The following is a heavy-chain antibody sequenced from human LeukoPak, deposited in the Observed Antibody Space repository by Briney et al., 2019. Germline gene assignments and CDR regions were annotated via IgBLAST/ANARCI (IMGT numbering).Heavy chain of an antibody. D-gene: IGHD2-2*01. J-gene: IGHJ4*02. V-gene: IGHV1-2*02. CDR1: GYTFTGYY. CDR3: ARTEAVVVVPAAMGLDY. CDR2: INPNSGGT. Sequence: ASVKVSCKASGYTFTGYYMHWVRQAPGQGLEWMGWINPNSGGTNYAQKFQGRVTMTRDTSISTAYMELSRLRSDDTAVYYCARTEAVVVVPAAMGLDYWGQGTLVTVSS.